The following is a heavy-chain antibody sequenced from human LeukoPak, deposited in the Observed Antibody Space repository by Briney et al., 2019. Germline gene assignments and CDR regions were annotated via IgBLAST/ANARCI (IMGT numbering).Heavy chain of an antibody. D-gene: IGHD1-26*01. J-gene: IGHJ5*02. CDR3: TRDSGAYNWFDP. CDR2: MDKETNLYAT. CDR1: GFTFSDSA. Sequence: GGSLRLSCVASGFTFSDSAIHWVRQSSGKGLEWIGHMDKETNLYATALAASVKGRFTVSRDDSKNTAYLHMNSLKTEDTALYYCTRDSGAYNWFDPWGQGTLVTVSS. V-gene: IGHV3-73*01.